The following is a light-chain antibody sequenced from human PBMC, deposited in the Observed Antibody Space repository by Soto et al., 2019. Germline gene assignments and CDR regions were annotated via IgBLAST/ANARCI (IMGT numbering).Light chain of an antibody. J-gene: IGLJ1*01. V-gene: IGLV2-11*01. Sequence: QAVLTQPGSESGSPGQSVAISCTGSSSDVGGYNYVSWYQQHPGKAPKVMIYDVSKRPSGVPDRFSGSKSGNTASLTISGLQAEDEADYYCCSYAGSPYVFGTGTKVTVL. CDR1: SSDVGGYNY. CDR3: CSYAGSPYV. CDR2: DVS.